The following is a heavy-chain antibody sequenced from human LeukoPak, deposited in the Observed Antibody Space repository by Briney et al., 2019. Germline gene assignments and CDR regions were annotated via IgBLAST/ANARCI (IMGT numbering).Heavy chain of an antibody. J-gene: IGHJ4*02. D-gene: IGHD5-24*01. CDR2: IRTTAEGAKYA. CDR1: GFSFTDYP. V-gene: IGHV3-48*02. CDR3: ETDKRDAFDY. Sequence: GGSLRLSCATSGFSFTDYPMNWVRQAPGKGREWISNIRTTAEGAKYAYYADSVKGRVTISRDDGKNTLYLHMNSLRDDDTAVYYCETDKRDAFDYWGQGILVTVSS.